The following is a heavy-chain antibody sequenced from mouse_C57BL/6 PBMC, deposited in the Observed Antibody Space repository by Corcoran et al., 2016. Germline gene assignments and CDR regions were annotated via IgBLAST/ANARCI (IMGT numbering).Heavy chain of an antibody. Sequence: QIQLVQSGPELKKPGETVKISCKASGYTFTTYGMSWVKQAPGKGLKWMGWINTYSGVPTYADDFKGRFAFSLETSASTAYLQINNLKNEDTATYFCARLMITTAYFDYWGQGTTLTVSS. CDR3: ARLMITTAYFDY. CDR2: INTYSGVP. J-gene: IGHJ2*01. V-gene: IGHV9-3*01. CDR1: GYTFTTYG. D-gene: IGHD2-4*01.